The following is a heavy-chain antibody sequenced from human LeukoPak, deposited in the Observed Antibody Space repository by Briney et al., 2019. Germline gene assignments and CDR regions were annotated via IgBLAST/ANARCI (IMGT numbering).Heavy chain of an antibody. CDR3: ARDRRQGYYYDSSGYFDY. V-gene: IGHV3-21*01. D-gene: IGHD3-22*01. J-gene: IGHJ4*02. Sequence: GGSLRLSCAASGFTFSSYSMNCVRQAPGKGLEWVSSISSSSYIYYADSVKGRFTISRDNAKNSLYLQMNSLRAEDTAVYYCARDRRQGYYYDSSGYFDYWGQGTLVTVSS. CDR2: ISSSSYI. CDR1: GFTFSSYS.